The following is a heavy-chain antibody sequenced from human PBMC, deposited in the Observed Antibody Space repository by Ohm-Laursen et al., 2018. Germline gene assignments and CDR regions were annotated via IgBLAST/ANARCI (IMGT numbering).Heavy chain of an antibody. D-gene: IGHD4-23*01. V-gene: IGHV4-34*01. CDR3: ARSGKIIY. J-gene: IGHJ4*02. CDR1: GGSLSGRY. Sequence: SDTLSLTCAVYGGSLSGRYWSWIRQPPGKGLEWIGEINDSGVTNYNPLLKSRVTISADTSKNQFSLKLSSVTAADTAVYYCARSGKIIYWGQGTLVTVSS. CDR2: INDSGVT.